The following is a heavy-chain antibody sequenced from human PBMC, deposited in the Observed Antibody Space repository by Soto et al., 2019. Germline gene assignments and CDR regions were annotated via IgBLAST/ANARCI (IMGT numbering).Heavy chain of an antibody. CDR3: SISLISGPYKYTHY. V-gene: IGHV3-7*01. J-gene: IGHJ4*02. CDR2: IKQDGSGS. D-gene: IGHD6-19*01. Sequence: GSLRLSCAGSGVKFDSYWMDWIRQAPGKGLEWVANIKQDGSGSYYVDSVKGRFTISRDNAKNSLYLQMNSLRVEDTAVYYFSISLISGPYKYTHYRCQATFVT. CDR1: GVKFDSYW.